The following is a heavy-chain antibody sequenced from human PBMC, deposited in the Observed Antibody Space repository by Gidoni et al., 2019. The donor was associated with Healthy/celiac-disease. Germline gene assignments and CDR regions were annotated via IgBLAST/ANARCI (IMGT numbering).Heavy chain of an antibody. J-gene: IGHJ4*02. Sequence: HVQLVQSGAEVQKHGSSVKVSCKASGGTFSRYASSWVRQAPGQGLEWMGGIIPIFGTANYAQKFQGRVTINADESTSTAYMELSSLRSEDTAVYYCARGAHYDYVWGSYRFDYWGQGTLVTVSS. D-gene: IGHD3-16*02. CDR2: IIPIFGTA. CDR1: GGTFSRYA. V-gene: IGHV1-69*01. CDR3: ARGAHYDYVWGSYRFDY.